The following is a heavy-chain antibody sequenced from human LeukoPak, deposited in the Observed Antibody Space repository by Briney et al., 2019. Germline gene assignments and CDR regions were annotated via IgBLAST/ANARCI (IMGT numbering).Heavy chain of an antibody. CDR3: ARSSYRQDY. D-gene: IGHD1-26*01. J-gene: IGHJ4*02. CDR1: GGSISSGSYY. V-gene: IGHV4-61*02. Sequence: SETLSLTCTVSGGSISSGSYYWSWIRQPAGKGLEWIGRIYTSGSTNYNPSLKSQVTISVDTSKNQFSLKLSSVTAADTAVYYCARSSYRQDYWGQGTLVTVSS. CDR2: IYTSGST.